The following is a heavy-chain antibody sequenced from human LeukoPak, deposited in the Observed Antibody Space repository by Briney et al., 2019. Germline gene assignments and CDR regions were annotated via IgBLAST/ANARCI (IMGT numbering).Heavy chain of an antibody. V-gene: IGHV3-21*04. CDR3: ARNNGMDV. CDR1: GFTFSTYA. J-gene: IGHJ6*02. CDR2: ISSSGSHI. Sequence: PGGSLRLSCAASGFTFSTYAMNWVRQPPGKGLEWVSSISSSGSHIYYADSVKGRFTISRDNAKNSLYLQMNSLRAEDTALYHCARNNGMDVWGQGTTVIVSS.